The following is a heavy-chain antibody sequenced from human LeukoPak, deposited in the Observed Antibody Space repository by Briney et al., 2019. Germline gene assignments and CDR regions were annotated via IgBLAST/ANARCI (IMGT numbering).Heavy chain of an antibody. CDR2: IYYSGST. V-gene: IGHV4-59*01. CDR1: CGSISGYY. D-gene: IGHD6-13*01. Sequence: KPSGTLSLTWTVSCGSISGYYLSWIRQPPGKGLEWVGYIYYSGSTNYNPSLKSRVTISVDTSKNQFSLKLSSVTAADTAVYYCARGCSAGTPHNWFDPWGQGTLVTVSS. CDR3: ARGCSAGTPHNWFDP. J-gene: IGHJ5*02.